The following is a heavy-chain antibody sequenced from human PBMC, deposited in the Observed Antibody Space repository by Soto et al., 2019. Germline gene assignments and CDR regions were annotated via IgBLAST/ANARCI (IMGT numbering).Heavy chain of an antibody. CDR1: GFTFSSYA. J-gene: IGHJ4*02. D-gene: IGHD2-2*01. Sequence: PGGSLRLSCAASGFTFSSYAMSWVRQAPGKGLEWVSAISGSGGSTYYADSVKGRFTISRDNSKNTLYLQMNSLRAEDTAVYYCAKARGSIVVVPAAMTPQDYWGQGTLVTVSS. CDR2: ISGSGGST. CDR3: AKARGSIVVVPAAMTPQDY. V-gene: IGHV3-23*01.